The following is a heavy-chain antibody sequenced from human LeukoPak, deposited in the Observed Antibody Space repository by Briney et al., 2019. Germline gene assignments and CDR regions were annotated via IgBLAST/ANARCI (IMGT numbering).Heavy chain of an antibody. J-gene: IGHJ3*02. Sequence: PGGSLRLSCAASGFTFSSYSMDWVRQAPGKGLEWVSGISSSSSYIYYADSVKGRFTISRDNAKNSLYLQMNSLRAEDTAVYFCARRWYSSSHIDAFDIWGQGTMVTVSS. CDR2: ISSSSSYI. V-gene: IGHV3-21*01. D-gene: IGHD6-6*01. CDR1: GFTFSSYS. CDR3: ARRWYSSSHIDAFDI.